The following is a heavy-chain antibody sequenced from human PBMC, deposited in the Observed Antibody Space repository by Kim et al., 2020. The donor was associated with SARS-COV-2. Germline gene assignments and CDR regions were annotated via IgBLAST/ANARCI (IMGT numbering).Heavy chain of an antibody. CDR3: ARGSVLRYFDWLGNFDY. Sequence: LKSRVTRSVDTSKSQFSLKLRSVTAADTAVYYCARGSVLRYFDWLGNFDYWGQGTLVTVSS. J-gene: IGHJ4*02. V-gene: IGHV4-39*01. D-gene: IGHD3-9*01.